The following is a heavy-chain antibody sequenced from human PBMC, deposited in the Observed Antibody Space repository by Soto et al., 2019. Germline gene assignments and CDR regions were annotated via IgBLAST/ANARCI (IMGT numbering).Heavy chain of an antibody. D-gene: IGHD2-2*01. CDR1: GFTFSSYA. CDR3: ARRTSSCSFDY. CDR2: ISGSGGST. Sequence: EVQLLESGGGLVQPGGSLRLSCAASGFTFSSYAMSWVRQAPGKGLEWVSAISGSGGSTYYADSVKGRFTFSRDNSKNTLSLQMNSLRAEDTATDYCARRTSSCSFDYWGQGLLVTVS. J-gene: IGHJ4*02. V-gene: IGHV3-23*01.